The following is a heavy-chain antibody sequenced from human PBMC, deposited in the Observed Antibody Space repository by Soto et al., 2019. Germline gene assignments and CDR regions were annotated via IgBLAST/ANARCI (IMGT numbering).Heavy chain of an antibody. V-gene: IGHV3-23*01. CDR1: GFTFSSYA. J-gene: IGHJ4*02. CDR3: AKSKIVVVPAANDY. Sequence: HPGGSLRLSCAASGFTFSSYAMSWVRQAPGKGLEWVSAISGSGGSTYYADSVKGRFTISRDNSKNTLYLQMNSLRAEDTAVYYCAKSKIVVVPAANDYWGQGTLVTVSS. CDR2: ISGSGGST. D-gene: IGHD2-2*01.